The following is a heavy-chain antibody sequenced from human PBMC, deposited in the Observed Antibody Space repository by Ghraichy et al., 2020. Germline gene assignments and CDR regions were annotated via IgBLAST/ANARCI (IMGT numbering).Heavy chain of an antibody. V-gene: IGHV1-69*06. CDR3: ARELSVEMATKTNYYYGMDV. Sequence: SVKVSCKASGGTFSSYAISWVRQAPGQGLEWMGGIIPIFGTANYAQKFQGRVTITADKSTSTAYMELSSLRSEDTAVYYCARELSVEMATKTNYYYGMDVWGQGTTVTVSS. D-gene: IGHD5-24*01. CDR1: GGTFSSYA. CDR2: IIPIFGTA. J-gene: IGHJ6*02.